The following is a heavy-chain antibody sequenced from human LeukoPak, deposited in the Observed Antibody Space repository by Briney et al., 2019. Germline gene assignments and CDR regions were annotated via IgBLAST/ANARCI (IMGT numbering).Heavy chain of an antibody. D-gene: IGHD1-26*01. J-gene: IGHJ3*02. V-gene: IGHV1-2*02. Sequence: ASVTVSCKASGYTFTGYYMHWVRQAPGQGLEWMGWINPNSGGTNYAQKFQGRVTITADESTSTAYMELSSLRSEDTAVYYCARDPMSGSYGAFDIWGQGTMVTVSS. CDR3: ARDPMSGSYGAFDI. CDR2: INPNSGGT. CDR1: GYTFTGYY.